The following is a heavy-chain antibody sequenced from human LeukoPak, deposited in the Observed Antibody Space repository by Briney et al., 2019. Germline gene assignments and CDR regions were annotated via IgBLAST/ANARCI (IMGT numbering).Heavy chain of an antibody. J-gene: IGHJ3*02. D-gene: IGHD3-22*01. CDR1: GFTFSSYG. Sequence: RGSLRLSCAASGFTFSSYGMHWVRQAPGKGLEWVAVIWYDGSNKYYADSVKGRFTISRDNSKNTLYLQMNSLRAEDTAVYYCAKGLNYYDSSGYQDAFDIWGQGTMVTVSS. CDR2: IWYDGSNK. CDR3: AKGLNYYDSSGYQDAFDI. V-gene: IGHV3-33*06.